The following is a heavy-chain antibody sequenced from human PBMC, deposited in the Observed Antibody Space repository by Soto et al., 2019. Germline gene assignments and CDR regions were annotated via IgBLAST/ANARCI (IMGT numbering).Heavy chain of an antibody. CDR1: GFTFSSYT. D-gene: IGHD3-10*01. J-gene: IGHJ4*02. V-gene: IGHV3-21*06. Sequence: VGSLRLSCAASGFTFSSYTVHWVRRAPGKGLEWVSSISAVSDYIRYADSVKGRFTISRDNAKTSVYLQMKSLTAEDTAVYYCAREGVHNYTEYYFDYWGQGTLVTVSS. CDR2: ISAVSDYI. CDR3: AREGVHNYTEYYFDY.